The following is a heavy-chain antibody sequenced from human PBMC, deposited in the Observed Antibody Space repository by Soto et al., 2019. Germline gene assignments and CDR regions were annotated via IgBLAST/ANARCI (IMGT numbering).Heavy chain of an antibody. D-gene: IGHD3-9*01. CDR2: IKQDGSEK. CDR1: GFTFSSYW. Sequence: LRLSCAASGFTFSSYWMSWVRQAPGKGLEWVANIKQDGSEKYYVDSVKGRFTISRDNAKNSLYLQMNSLRAEDTAVYYCARAGGGYYDILRYYFDYWGQGTLVTVSS. V-gene: IGHV3-7*01. CDR3: ARAGGGYYDILRYYFDY. J-gene: IGHJ4*02.